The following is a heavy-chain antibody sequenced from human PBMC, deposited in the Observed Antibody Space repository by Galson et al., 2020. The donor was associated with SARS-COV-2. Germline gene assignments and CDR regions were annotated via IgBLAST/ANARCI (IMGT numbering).Heavy chain of an antibody. D-gene: IGHD6-25*01. Sequence: GGSLRLSCSVSGFTFSNYWMTWVRQAPGKGLEWVANIKQDGSDKYYVATVRGRFTISRDNAKNSLYLQMNSLRAEDTALYYCRAADNGFDVWGRGTMVTVSS. J-gene: IGHJ3*01. CDR2: IKQDGSDK. CDR1: GFTFSNYW. CDR3: RAADNGFDV. V-gene: IGHV3-7*01.